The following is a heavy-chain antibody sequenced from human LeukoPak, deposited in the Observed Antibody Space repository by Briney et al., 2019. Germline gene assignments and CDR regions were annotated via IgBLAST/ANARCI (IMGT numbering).Heavy chain of an antibody. CDR2: IKSKTDGGTT. V-gene: IGHV3-15*01. J-gene: IGHJ4*02. D-gene: IGHD3-10*01. Sequence: GGSLRLSCAACGFTFSNAWMSWVRQAPGKGLEWVGRIKSKTDGGTTDYAAPVKGRFTISRDDSKNTLYLQMNSLKTEDTAVYYCTTDYYGSGSYNWGQGTLVTVSS. CDR3: TTDYYGSGSYN. CDR1: GFTFSNAW.